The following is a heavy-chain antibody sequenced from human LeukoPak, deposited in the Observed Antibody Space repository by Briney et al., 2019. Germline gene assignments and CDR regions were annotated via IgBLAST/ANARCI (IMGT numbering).Heavy chain of an antibody. D-gene: IGHD2-2*01. CDR3: ASYCSSTSCYSPFDAFDI. J-gene: IGHJ3*02. CDR2: ISSSSSYI. V-gene: IGHV3-21*01. CDR1: GFIFSSYS. Sequence: GGSLRLSCAASGFIFSSYSMNWVRQAPGKGLEWVSSISSSSSYIYYADSVKGRFTISRDNAKNSLYLQMNSLRAEDTAVYYCASYCSSTSCYSPFDAFDIWGQGTMVTVSS.